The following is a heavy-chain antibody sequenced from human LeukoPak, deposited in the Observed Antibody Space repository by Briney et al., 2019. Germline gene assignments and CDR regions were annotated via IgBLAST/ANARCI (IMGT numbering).Heavy chain of an antibody. CDR1: GFTFSSYA. Sequence: PGGSLRLSCAASGFTFSSYAMSWVRQPPGKGLEWIGEINHSGSTNYNPSLKSRVTISVDTSKNQFSLRLSSVTAADTAVYYCARARAYCGGDCYWGLFDYWGQGTLVTVSS. J-gene: IGHJ4*02. CDR3: ARARAYCGGDCYWGLFDY. V-gene: IGHV4-34*01. D-gene: IGHD2-21*02. CDR2: INHSGST.